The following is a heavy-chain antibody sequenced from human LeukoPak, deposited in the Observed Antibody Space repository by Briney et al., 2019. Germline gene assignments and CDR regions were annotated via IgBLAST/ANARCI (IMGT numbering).Heavy chain of an antibody. Sequence: GRSLRLSCAASGFTFSSYGMHWVRQAPGKGLEWVAVISYDGSDKYYADSVKGRFTISRDNSKNTLYLQMNSLRAEDTAVYYCAKGNRVYYDYIWGSYRYYFDYWGQGTLVTVSS. CDR2: ISYDGSDK. V-gene: IGHV3-30*18. CDR3: AKGNRVYYDYIWGSYRYYFDY. CDR1: GFTFSSYG. D-gene: IGHD3-16*02. J-gene: IGHJ4*02.